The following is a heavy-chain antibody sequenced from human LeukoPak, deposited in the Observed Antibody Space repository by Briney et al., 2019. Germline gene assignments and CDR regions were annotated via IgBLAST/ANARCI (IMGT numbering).Heavy chain of an antibody. D-gene: IGHD1-26*01. CDR1: GFTFSSYA. CDR3: AKAQGYRGELGGDY. J-gene: IGHJ4*02. Sequence: GGSLRLSCAASGFTFSSYAMSWVRQAPGKGPEWVSAISGSGGSTYYADSVKGRFTISRDNSKNTLYLQMNSLRAEDTAVYYCAKAQGYRGELGGDYWGQGTLVTVSS. V-gene: IGHV3-23*01. CDR2: ISGSGGST.